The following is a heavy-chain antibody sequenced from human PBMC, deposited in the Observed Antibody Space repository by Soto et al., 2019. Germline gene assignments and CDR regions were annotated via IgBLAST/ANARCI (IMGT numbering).Heavy chain of an antibody. CDR3: ARDPSCSGGSCYSFLTWFDP. V-gene: IGHV3-30-3*01. Sequence: GGSLRLSCAASGFTFSSYAMHWVRQAPGKGLEWVAVISYDGSNKYYADTVKGRFTISRDNSKNTLYLQMNSLRAEDTAVYYFARDPSCSGGSCYSFLTWFDPWGQGTLVTAPQ. D-gene: IGHD2-15*01. CDR2: ISYDGSNK. CDR1: GFTFSSYA. J-gene: IGHJ5*02.